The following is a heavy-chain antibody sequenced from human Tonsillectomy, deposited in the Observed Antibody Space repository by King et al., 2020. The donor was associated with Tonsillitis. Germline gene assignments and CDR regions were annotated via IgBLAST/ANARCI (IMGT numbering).Heavy chain of an antibody. V-gene: IGHV4-30-2*01. CDR2: IYHSGST. J-gene: IGHJ2*01. Sequence: QLQESGSGLVKPSQTLSLTCAVSGVSVSGGGYSWSWIRPPPGKDLEWIGYIYHSGSTYYTASLKSRVTMSVDKSTNQFSLKLASVTAADTAVYYCAREASCGGDGYFGRNWYFDLWGRGTLVTVSS. D-gene: IGHD2-21*02. CDR3: AREASCGGDGYFGRNWYFDL. CDR1: GVSVSGGGYS.